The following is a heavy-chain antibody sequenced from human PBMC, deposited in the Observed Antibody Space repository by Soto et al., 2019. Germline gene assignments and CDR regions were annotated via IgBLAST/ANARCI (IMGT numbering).Heavy chain of an antibody. CDR3: ARWPDGYSYYGMDV. CDR1: GYTFTSYD. Sequence: QVQLVQSGAEVKKPGASVKVSCKASGYTFTSYDINWVRQATGQGLEWMGWMNPNSGNTGYAQKFQGRVTMTRNTSISTAYMERSTLRSEVTAVYYGARWPDGYSYYGMDVWGQGTTVTVPS. J-gene: IGHJ6*01. CDR2: MNPNSGNT. V-gene: IGHV1-8*01.